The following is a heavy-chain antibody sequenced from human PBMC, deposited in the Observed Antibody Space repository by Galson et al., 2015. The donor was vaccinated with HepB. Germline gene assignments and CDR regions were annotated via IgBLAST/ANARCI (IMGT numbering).Heavy chain of an antibody. V-gene: IGHV6-1*01. D-gene: IGHD6-19*01. CDR1: GDSVSSNSAA. J-gene: IGHJ6*02. Sequence: CAISGDSVSSNSAAWNWIRQSPSRGPEWLGRTYYRSKWAYDYAASVKSRIIIDPDTSKNQFTLQLVSVTPEETAVYYCTKSVALARGMDVWGQGTMVTVSS. CDR3: TKSVALARGMDV. CDR2: TYYRSKWAY.